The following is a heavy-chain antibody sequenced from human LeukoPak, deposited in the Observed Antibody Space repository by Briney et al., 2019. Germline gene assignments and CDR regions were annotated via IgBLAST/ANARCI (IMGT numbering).Heavy chain of an antibody. CDR3: ARTSSSSWYMNMMGFDY. CDR2: INHSGST. V-gene: IGHV4-34*01. Sequence: SETLSLTCAVYGGSFSGYYWSWIRQPPGKGLEWIGEINHSGSTNYNPSLKSRVTISVDTSKNQFSLKLSSVTAADTAVYYCARTSSSSWYMNMMGFDYWGQGTLVTVSS. D-gene: IGHD6-13*01. CDR1: GGSFSGYY. J-gene: IGHJ4*02.